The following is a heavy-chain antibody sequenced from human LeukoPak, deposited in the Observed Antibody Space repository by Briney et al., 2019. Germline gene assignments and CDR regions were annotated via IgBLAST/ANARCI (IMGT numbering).Heavy chain of an antibody. CDR1: GFTVSSNY. V-gene: IGHV3-53*01. Sequence: GGSLRHSCAASGFTVSSNYMCRVRQAPGKGLERVSVIYRGGSTYYADSVKGRFTISRDNSKNTLYLQMNSLRAEDTAVYYCARDQTVPPGDAFDIWGQGTMVTVSS. CDR3: ARDQTVPPGDAFDI. D-gene: IGHD4-17*01. CDR2: IYRGGST. J-gene: IGHJ3*02.